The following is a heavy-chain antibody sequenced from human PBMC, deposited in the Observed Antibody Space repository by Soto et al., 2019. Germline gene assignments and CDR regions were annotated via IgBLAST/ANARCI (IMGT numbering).Heavy chain of an antibody. CDR2: IYYSGST. D-gene: IGHD3-22*01. V-gene: IGHV4-30-4*01. CDR3: ARGPQIVVVTNYYYGMDV. Sequence: QVQLQESGPGLVKPSQTLSLTCTVYGGSISSGDYYWSWIRQPPGKGLAWIGYIYYSGSTYYNPSRKSPVIISVDTSKNHFSLKLSSVTAADTAVYYLARGPQIVVVTNYYYGMDVWGQGTTVTVSS. CDR1: GGSISSGDYY. J-gene: IGHJ6*02.